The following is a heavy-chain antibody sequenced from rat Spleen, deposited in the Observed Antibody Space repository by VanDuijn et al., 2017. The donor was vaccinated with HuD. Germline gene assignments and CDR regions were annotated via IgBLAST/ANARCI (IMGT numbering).Heavy chain of an antibody. CDR2: ITHNGGST. CDR3: TREGVNSGLYNWFAY. CDR1: GFTFNNYW. J-gene: IGHJ3*01. V-gene: IGHV5-31*01. Sequence: EVQLVESGGGLVQPGRSLKLSCVASGFTFNNYWMTWIRQAPGKGLEWVASITHNGGSTYSPDSVRGRFTIFRDNAKSILYLQMNSMSSEDTATYYCTREGVNSGLYNWFAYLGQGTLVTVYS. D-gene: IGHD4-3*01.